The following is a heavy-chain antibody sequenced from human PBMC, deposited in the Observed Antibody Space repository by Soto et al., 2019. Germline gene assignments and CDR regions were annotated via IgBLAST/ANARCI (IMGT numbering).Heavy chain of an antibody. V-gene: IGHV4-31*03. CDR3: ARGHKAYDILTGYYSPYYFDY. CDR1: GGSISSGGYY. D-gene: IGHD3-9*01. CDR2: IYYSGST. Sequence: SETLSLTCTVSGGSISSGGYYWSWIRQHPGKGLEWIGYIYYSGSTYYNPSLKSRVTISVDTSKNQFSLKLSSVTAADTAVYYCARGHKAYDILTGYYSPYYFDYWGQGTLVTVSS. J-gene: IGHJ4*02.